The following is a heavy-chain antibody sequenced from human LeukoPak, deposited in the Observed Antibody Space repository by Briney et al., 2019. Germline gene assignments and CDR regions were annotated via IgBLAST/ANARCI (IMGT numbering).Heavy chain of an antibody. CDR2: IIPIFGTP. V-gene: IGHV1-69*05. J-gene: IGHJ1*01. D-gene: IGHD6-6*01. Sequence: SVKVSCKASGGTFTSYAISWVRQAPGQGLEWMGRIIPIFGTPNYAQKFQGRVTITTDESTSTAYMELSSLRSEDTAVYYCASIAARPVEYFQHWGQGTLVTVSS. CDR3: ASIAARPVEYFQH. CDR1: GGTFTSYA.